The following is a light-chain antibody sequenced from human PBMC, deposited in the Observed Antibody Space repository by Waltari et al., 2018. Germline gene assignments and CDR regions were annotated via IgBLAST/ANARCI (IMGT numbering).Light chain of an antibody. CDR1: ATGYKS. V-gene: IGLV3-21*02. CDR2: ENS. Sequence: SYVLTQPPSVSVAPGQTARITREGTATGYKSVPWYHQRPGQAPVLVLHENSDRPSGIPERISGSNSVNMATLSISRVEAGDEADYYCQVWDSRSDHVVFGGGTKLTVL. CDR3: QVWDSRSDHVV. J-gene: IGLJ2*01.